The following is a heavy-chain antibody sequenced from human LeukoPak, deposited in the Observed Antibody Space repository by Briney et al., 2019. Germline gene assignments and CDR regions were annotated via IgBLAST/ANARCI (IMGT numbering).Heavy chain of an antibody. V-gene: IGHV1-69*13. J-gene: IGHJ4*02. CDR1: GGTLSSYA. Sequence: SVKVSCRASGGTLSSYAISWVRQAPGQGLEWMGGIIPIFDTTNYAQKFQGRVTITPDESSSTAYMELSSLRSEDTAVYYCASGFINHYDISAYSFDYWGQGTLFTVSS. D-gene: IGHD3-22*01. CDR2: IIPIFDTT. CDR3: ASGFINHYDISAYSFDY.